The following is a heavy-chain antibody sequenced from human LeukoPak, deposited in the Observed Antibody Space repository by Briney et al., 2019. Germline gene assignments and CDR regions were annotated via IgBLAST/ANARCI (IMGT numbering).Heavy chain of an antibody. V-gene: IGHV3-30*02. CDR2: VHYDGTNK. Sequence: GGSLRLSCAASGFTFSTYGMYWVRQAPGKGLEWVALVHYDGTNKKYADSVGGRFTISRDNSKNTVFLQMNSLRVEDTAFYYCAKDQTGISYDAFDVWGQGTMVTVSS. J-gene: IGHJ3*01. CDR3: AKDQTGISYDAFDV. CDR1: GFTFSTYG.